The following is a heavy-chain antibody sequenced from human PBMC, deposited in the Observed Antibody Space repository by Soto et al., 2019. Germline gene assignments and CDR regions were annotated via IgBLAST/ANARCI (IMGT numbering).Heavy chain of an antibody. V-gene: IGHV3-30*03. J-gene: IGHJ4*02. CDR3: ARARAGTTL. Sequence: GGSLRLSCAASGFTFSSYGMHWVRQAPGKGLEWVAVISYDGSNKYYADSVKGRFTISRDNAKNTLYLQMNSLRAEDTAVYYCARARAGTTLWGQGTLVTVSS. D-gene: IGHD1-7*01. CDR2: ISYDGSNK. CDR1: GFTFSSYG.